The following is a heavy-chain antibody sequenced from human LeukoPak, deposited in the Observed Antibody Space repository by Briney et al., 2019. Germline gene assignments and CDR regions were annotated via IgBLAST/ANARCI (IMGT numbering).Heavy chain of an antibody. D-gene: IGHD1-7*01. CDR2: ISGSGGST. V-gene: IGHV3-23*01. CDR1: RFTFSSYA. Sequence: GGSLRLSCAASRFTFSSYAMSWVRQAPGKGLEWVSAISGSGGSTYYADSVKGRFTISRDNSKNTLYLQMNSLRAEDTAVYYCAKATTFNWNYGDYWGQGTLVTVSS. J-gene: IGHJ4*02. CDR3: AKATTFNWNYGDY.